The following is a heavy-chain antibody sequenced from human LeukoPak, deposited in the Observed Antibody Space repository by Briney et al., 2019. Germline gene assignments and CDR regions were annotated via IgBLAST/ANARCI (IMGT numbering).Heavy chain of an antibody. Sequence: AGGSLRLSCAASGFTFSSYSMNWVRQAPGKGLEWVSSISSSSSYIYYADSVKGRFTISRDNAKNSLYLQMNSLRAEDTAVYYCARFPDRTKYYYYMDVWGKGTTVTVSS. J-gene: IGHJ6*03. CDR2: ISSSSSYI. V-gene: IGHV3-21*01. CDR3: ARFPDRTKYYYYMDV. CDR1: GFTFSSYS. D-gene: IGHD1-14*01.